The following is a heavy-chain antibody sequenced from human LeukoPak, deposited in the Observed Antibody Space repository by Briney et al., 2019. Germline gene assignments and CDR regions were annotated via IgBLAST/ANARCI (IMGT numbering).Heavy chain of an antibody. J-gene: IGHJ4*02. CDR1: GGSISSSSYY. CDR3: ARGGDILTGYPNFDY. V-gene: IGHV4-39*07. CDR2: IYYSGST. D-gene: IGHD3-9*01. Sequence: PSETLSLTCTVSGGSISSSSYYWGWIRQPPGKGLEWIGSIYYSGSTYYNPSLKSRVTITLDTSKNQFSLRLTSVTAADTAVYYCARGGDILTGYPNFDYWGQGTLVAVSS.